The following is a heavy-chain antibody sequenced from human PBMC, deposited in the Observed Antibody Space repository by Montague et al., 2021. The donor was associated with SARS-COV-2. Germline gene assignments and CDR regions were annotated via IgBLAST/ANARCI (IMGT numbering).Heavy chain of an antibody. D-gene: IGHD6-13*01. Sequence: KKYYDYAVSVESRMTISPDTSKNQFSLQLSSVTPEDSAVYYCARDPRYSLSWSFEYWGQGTLVTGSS. CDR2: KKYY. J-gene: IGHJ4*02. V-gene: IGHV6-1*01. CDR3: ARDPRYSLSWSFEY.